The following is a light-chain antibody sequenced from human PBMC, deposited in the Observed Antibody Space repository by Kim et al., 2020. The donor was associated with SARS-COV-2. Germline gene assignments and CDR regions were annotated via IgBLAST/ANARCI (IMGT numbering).Light chain of an antibody. J-gene: IGLJ2*01. Sequence: VSPGQTALITCSGDKLGDKYAFWYQQKPGQSPMVVIYQDAKRPSGIPERFSGSSSGNTATLTISGTQPMDEADYYCQTWDSSTAIFGGGTQLTVL. CDR1: KLGDKY. V-gene: IGLV3-1*01. CDR2: QDA. CDR3: QTWDSSTAI.